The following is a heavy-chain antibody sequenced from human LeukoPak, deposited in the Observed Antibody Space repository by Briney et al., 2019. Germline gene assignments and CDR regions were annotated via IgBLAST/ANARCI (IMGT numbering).Heavy chain of an antibody. Sequence: SQTLSLTCTVSGGSISSGGYYWSWIRQPPGKGLEWIGYIYYSGSTYYNPSFKSRVTISVDTSKNQFSLKLSSVTAADTAVYYCARSIVGATIGSLFDYWGQGTLVTVSS. CDR1: GGSISSGGYY. CDR3: ARSIVGATIGSLFDY. CDR2: IYYSGST. D-gene: IGHD1-26*01. V-gene: IGHV4-30-4*08. J-gene: IGHJ4*02.